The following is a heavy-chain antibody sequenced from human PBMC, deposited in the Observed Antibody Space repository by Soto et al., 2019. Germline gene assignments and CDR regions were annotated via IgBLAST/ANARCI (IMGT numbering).Heavy chain of an antibody. Sequence: GGFLRLSCAASGFTFSSYGRHWVRQAPGKGLEWVAVISYDGSNKYYADSVKGRFTISRDNSKNTLYLQMNSLRAEDTAVYYCALPRSGYSYGYAFDYWGQGTLVTVSS. CDR2: ISYDGSNK. V-gene: IGHV3-30*03. CDR3: ALPRSGYSYGYAFDY. J-gene: IGHJ4*02. D-gene: IGHD5-18*01. CDR1: GFTFSSYG.